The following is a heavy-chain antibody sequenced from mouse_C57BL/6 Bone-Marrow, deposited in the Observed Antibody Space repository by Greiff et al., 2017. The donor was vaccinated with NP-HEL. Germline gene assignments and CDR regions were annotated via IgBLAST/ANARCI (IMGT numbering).Heavy chain of an antibody. CDR2: IHPNSGST. CDR1: GYTFTSYW. CDR3: ARFGLPYAMDY. Sequence: QVQLQQSGAELVKPGASVKLSCKASGYTFTSYWMHWVKQRPGQGLEWIGMIHPNSGSTNYNEKFKSKATLTVDKSSSTAYMQLSSLTSEDSAVYYCARFGLPYAMDYWGQGTSVTVSS. V-gene: IGHV1-64*01. J-gene: IGHJ4*01. D-gene: IGHD3-1*01.